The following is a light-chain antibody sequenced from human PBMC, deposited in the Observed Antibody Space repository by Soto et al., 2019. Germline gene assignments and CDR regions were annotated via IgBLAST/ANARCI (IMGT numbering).Light chain of an antibody. CDR1: QTVSSSY. J-gene: IGKJ2*02. CDR3: QQYGSSPCT. Sequence: EIVLTQSPGTLSLSPGERATLSCRASQTVSSSYLAWYRQKPGQAPRLLIYGASSRATGIPDRVSGSGSGTDFTLTISRLEPEDFAVYYCQQYGSSPCTFGQGTKLETK. V-gene: IGKV3-20*01. CDR2: GAS.